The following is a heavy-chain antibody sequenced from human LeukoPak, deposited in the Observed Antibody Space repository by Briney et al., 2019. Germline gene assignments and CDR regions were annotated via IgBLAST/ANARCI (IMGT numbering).Heavy chain of an antibody. CDR2: IYYSGST. Sequence: PSETLSLTCTVSGGSISSSSYYWGWIRQPPGKGLEWIGSIYYSGSTYYNPPLKSRVTISVDTSKNQFSLKLSSVTAADTAVYYCARRGYYDSSGYLTFDYWGQGTLVTVSS. J-gene: IGHJ4*02. D-gene: IGHD3-22*01. CDR3: ARRGYYDSSGYLTFDY. V-gene: IGHV4-39*01. CDR1: GGSISSSSYY.